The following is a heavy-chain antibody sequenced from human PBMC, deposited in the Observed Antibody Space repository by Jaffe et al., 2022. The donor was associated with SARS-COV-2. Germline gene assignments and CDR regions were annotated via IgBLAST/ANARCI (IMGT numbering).Heavy chain of an antibody. CDR3: ARRGSEVTFDY. CDR2: IYYSGTT. Sequence: QVQLQESGPGLVKPSETLSLTCTVSGGSISSSSYYWGWIRQPPGKGLEWIGSIYYSGTTYYNPSLKSRVTISVDTSKNQFSLKLSSVTAADTAVYYCARRGSEVTFDYWGQGTLLTVSS. J-gene: IGHJ4*02. V-gene: IGHV4-39*01. D-gene: IGHD3-10*01. CDR1: GGSISSSSYY.